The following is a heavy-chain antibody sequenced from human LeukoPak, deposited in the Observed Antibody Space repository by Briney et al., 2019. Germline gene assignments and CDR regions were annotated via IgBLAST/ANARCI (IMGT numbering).Heavy chain of an antibody. CDR1: GGSFSGYY. J-gene: IGHJ4*02. CDR2: INHSGST. Sequence: SETLSLTCAVYGGSFSGYYWSWIRQPPGKGLEWIGEINHSGSTNYNPSLKSRVTISVDTSKNQFSLKLSSVTAADTAVYYCARGLPRWLQYNYSDYWGQGTLVTVSS. CDR3: ARGLPRWLQYNYSDY. V-gene: IGHV4-34*01. D-gene: IGHD5-24*01.